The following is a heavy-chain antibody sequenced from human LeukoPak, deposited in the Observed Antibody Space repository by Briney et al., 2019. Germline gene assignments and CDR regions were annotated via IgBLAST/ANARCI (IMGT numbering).Heavy chain of an antibody. Sequence: GGSLRLTCAASGFTFSSYSMNWVRQAPGKGLEWVSYISSSSSTIYYADSVKGRFTISRDNAKNSLYLQMNSLRAEDTAVYYCAREAYSSSEGFDPWGQGTLVTVSS. D-gene: IGHD6-6*01. V-gene: IGHV3-48*01. CDR1: GFTFSSYS. CDR3: AREAYSSSEGFDP. J-gene: IGHJ5*02. CDR2: ISSSSSTI.